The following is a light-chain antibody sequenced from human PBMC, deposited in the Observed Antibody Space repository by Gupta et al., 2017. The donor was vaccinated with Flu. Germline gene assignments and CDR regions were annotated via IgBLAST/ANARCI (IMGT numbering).Light chain of an antibody. CDR2: EVN. CDR1: SSDVGAYSY. CDR3: SSYTSSSTDVV. Sequence: ITISCTGTSSDVGAYSYVSWYQQHPGKAPKLMVYEVNNRPSGVSTRFSGSKSGNTASLTISGLQAEDEADYYCSSYTSSSTDVVFGGGTKLTVL. V-gene: IGLV2-14*01. J-gene: IGLJ2*01.